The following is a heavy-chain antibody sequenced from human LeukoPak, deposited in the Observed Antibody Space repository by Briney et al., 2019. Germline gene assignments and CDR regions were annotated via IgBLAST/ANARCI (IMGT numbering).Heavy chain of an antibody. Sequence: AGSVRLSCEAAGLGFSVDAVGRGRQAQGKGLEWVSAISGSGGSTYYADSVKGRFTISRDNSKNTLYLQMNSLRAEDTAVYYCAKDPSDIVVVPAVTFDYWGQGTLVTVSS. J-gene: IGHJ4*02. CDR2: ISGSGGST. CDR3: AKDPSDIVVVPAVTFDY. V-gene: IGHV3-23*01. D-gene: IGHD2-2*01. CDR1: GLGFSVDA.